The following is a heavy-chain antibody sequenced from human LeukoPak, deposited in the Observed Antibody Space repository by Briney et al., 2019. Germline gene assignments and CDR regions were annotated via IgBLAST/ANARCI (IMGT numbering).Heavy chain of an antibody. Sequence: GGSLRLSCAASGFTFSSYAMSWVRQAPGKGLEWVSAISGSGGSRYYADSVKGRFTISRKNSKTTLYLQMNSLRAEDTAVYYCAKDFDWLSHFDYWGQGTLVTVSS. CDR1: GFTFSSYA. D-gene: IGHD3-9*01. CDR2: ISGSGGSR. V-gene: IGHV3-23*01. J-gene: IGHJ4*02. CDR3: AKDFDWLSHFDY.